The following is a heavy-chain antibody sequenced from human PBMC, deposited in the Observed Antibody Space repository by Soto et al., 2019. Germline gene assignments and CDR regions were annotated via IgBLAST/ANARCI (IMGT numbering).Heavy chain of an antibody. Sequence: QVQLVESGGGVVQPGRSLRLSCAASGFTFSSYGMHWVRQAPGKGLEWVAVISYDGSNKYYADSVKGRFTISRDNSKNTLYLQMNSLRAEDTAVYYCAKVGMATSLFGWFDPWGQGTLVTVSS. D-gene: IGHD5-12*01. CDR2: ISYDGSNK. CDR3: AKVGMATSLFGWFDP. J-gene: IGHJ5*02. V-gene: IGHV3-30*18. CDR1: GFTFSSYG.